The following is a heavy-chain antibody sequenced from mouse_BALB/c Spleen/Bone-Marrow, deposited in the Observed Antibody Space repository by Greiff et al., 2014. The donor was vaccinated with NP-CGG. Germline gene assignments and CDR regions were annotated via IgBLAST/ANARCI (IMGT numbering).Heavy chain of an antibody. J-gene: IGHJ4*01. D-gene: IGHD2-3*01. CDR1: GYTFTSYW. V-gene: IGHV1-69*02. CDR3: ARWLLGYAMDY. CDR2: IDPSDSYT. Sequence: QLKESGAELVKPGASVKLSCKASGYTFTSYWMHWVKQRPGQGLEWIGEIDPSDSYTNYNQKFKGKATLTVDKSSSTAYMQLSSLTSEDSAVYYCARWLLGYAMDYWGQGTSVTVSS.